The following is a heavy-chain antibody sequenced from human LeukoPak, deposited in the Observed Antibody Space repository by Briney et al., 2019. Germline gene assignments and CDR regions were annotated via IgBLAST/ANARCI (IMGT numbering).Heavy chain of an antibody. Sequence: SQTLSLTCVVSGDSVSSKNGAWNWIRQSPSRGLEWLGRTYYRSKWYNDYAESMEGRMTISQDTSKNQYSLHLNSVTPDDTAVYYCARDFGTTGWHTFDYWGQGTPVTVSS. CDR3: ARDFGTTGWHTFDY. V-gene: IGHV6-1*01. CDR1: GDSVSSKNGA. J-gene: IGHJ4*02. D-gene: IGHD6-19*01. CDR2: TYYRSKWYN.